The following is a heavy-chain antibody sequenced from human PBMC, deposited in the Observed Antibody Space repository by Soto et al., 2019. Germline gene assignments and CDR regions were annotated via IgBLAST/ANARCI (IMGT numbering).Heavy chain of an antibody. CDR2: IYYSGST. Sequence: KASETLSLTCTVSGGSISSYYWSWIRQPPGKGLEWIGYIYYSGSTNYNPSLKSRVTISVDTSKNQFSLKLSSVTAADTAVYYCARVNTNYYDSSGYYPLDYYYGMDVWGQGTTVTVSS. V-gene: IGHV4-59*01. CDR3: ARVNTNYYDSSGYYPLDYYYGMDV. CDR1: GGSISSYY. D-gene: IGHD3-22*01. J-gene: IGHJ6*02.